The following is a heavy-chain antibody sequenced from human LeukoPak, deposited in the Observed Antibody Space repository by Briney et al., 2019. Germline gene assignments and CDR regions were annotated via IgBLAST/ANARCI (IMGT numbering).Heavy chain of an antibody. CDR3: ARSGGYSSPQNY. D-gene: IGHD6-19*01. CDR2: IYYSGSA. Sequence: SSETLSLTCTVSGGSISSYYWSWIRQPPGKGLEWIGYIYYSGSANYNPSLKGRVTISLDTSKSQFSLKLTSVTAADTAVYYCARSGGYSSPQNYWGQGTLVTVSS. CDR1: GGSISSYY. J-gene: IGHJ4*02. V-gene: IGHV4-59*01.